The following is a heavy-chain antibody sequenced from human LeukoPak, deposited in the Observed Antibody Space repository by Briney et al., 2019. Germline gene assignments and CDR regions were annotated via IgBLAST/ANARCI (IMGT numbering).Heavy chain of an antibody. CDR3: ATYYWGSEGFFDY. CDR2: ISGSGGST. V-gene: IGHV3-23*01. D-gene: IGHD7-27*01. CDR1: GFTFSSYA. Sequence: GGSLRLSCAASGFTFSSYAMSWVRQAPGKGLEWVSAISGSGGSTYYADSVKGRFTISRDNSKNTLYLQMNSLRAEDTAVYYCATYYWGSEGFFDYWGQGTLVTVSS. J-gene: IGHJ4*02.